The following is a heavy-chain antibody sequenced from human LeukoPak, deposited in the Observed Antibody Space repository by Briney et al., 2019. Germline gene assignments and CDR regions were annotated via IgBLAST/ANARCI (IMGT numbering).Heavy chain of an antibody. J-gene: IGHJ3*02. Sequence: GGSLSLSCAASGFTFSSYGMNWVREAPGKGLEWVSSISSSSTYVYYADSVRGRFTISRDNAKNSLFLQMNSLRAEDTAVYYCARGRQMATIRHDAFDIWGQGTMVTVSS. CDR2: ISSSSTYV. D-gene: IGHD5-24*01. CDR1: GFTFSSYG. CDR3: ARGRQMATIRHDAFDI. V-gene: IGHV3-21*01.